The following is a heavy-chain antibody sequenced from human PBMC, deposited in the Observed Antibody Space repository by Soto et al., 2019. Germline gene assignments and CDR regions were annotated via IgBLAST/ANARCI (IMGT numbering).Heavy chain of an antibody. CDR3: ARRLRKWLSTRQYYFDY. D-gene: IGHD3-22*01. V-gene: IGHV4-4*02. J-gene: IGHJ4*02. CDR2: IYHSGST. CDR1: GGSISSSNW. Sequence: PSETLSLTCAVSGGSISSSNWWSWVRQPPGKGLEWIGEIYHSGSTNYNPSLKSRVTISVDKSKNQFSLKLSSVTAADTAVYYCARRLRKWLSTRQYYFDYWGQGTLVTVSS.